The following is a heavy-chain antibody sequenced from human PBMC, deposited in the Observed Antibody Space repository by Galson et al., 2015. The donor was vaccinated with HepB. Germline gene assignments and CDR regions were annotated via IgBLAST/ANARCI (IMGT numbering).Heavy chain of an antibody. V-gene: IGHV1-24*01. CDR2: FDPEDGET. Sequence: SVKVSCKVSGYTLTELSLHWVRQAPGKGLEWMGGFDPEDGETIYAQKFQHRVTLTEDTSTDTAYMELSSLRSEDTAIYYCARGKDYYYMDVWGKGTTVTVSS. J-gene: IGHJ6*03. CDR1: GYTLTELS. CDR3: ARGKDYYYMDV.